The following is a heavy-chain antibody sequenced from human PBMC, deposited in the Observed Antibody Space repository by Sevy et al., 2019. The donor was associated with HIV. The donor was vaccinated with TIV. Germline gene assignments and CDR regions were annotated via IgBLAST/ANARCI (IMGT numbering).Heavy chain of an antibody. Sequence: SETLSLTCTVSGGSISSGDYYWSWIRQPPGKGLEWIGYIYYSGSTYYNPSLKSRVTISVDTSKNQFSLKLSSVTAADTAVYYCAREVRELRFGEPHRSDWFDPWGQGTLVTVSS. V-gene: IGHV4-30-4*01. CDR1: GGSISSGDYY. J-gene: IGHJ5*02. D-gene: IGHD3-10*01. CDR3: AREVRELRFGEPHRSDWFDP. CDR2: IYYSGST.